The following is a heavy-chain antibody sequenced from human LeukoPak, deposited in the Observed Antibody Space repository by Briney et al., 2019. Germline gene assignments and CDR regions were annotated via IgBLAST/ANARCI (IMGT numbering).Heavy chain of an antibody. CDR3: AREGVTAMTDAFDI. D-gene: IGHD2-21*02. CDR2: IIPIPGIA. Sequence: ASVKVSCKASGGTFSSYAISWVRQAPGQGLEWMGRIIPIPGIANYAQKFQGRVTITADKSTSTAYMELSSLRSEDTAVYYCAREGVTAMTDAFDIWGQGTMVTVSS. J-gene: IGHJ3*02. CDR1: GGTFSSYA. V-gene: IGHV1-69*04.